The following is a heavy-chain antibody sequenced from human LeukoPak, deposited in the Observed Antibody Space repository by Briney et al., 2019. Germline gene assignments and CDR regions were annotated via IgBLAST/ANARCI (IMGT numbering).Heavy chain of an antibody. CDR1: GFTFSNYG. CDR3: ARGTSAPLGDI. J-gene: IGHJ3*02. D-gene: IGHD2-8*02. V-gene: IGHV3-30*03. CDR2: ISYDGNNE. Sequence: GRSLRLSCAASGFTFSNYGMHWVRQAPGKGLEWVAVISYDGNNEYYADSVKGRSTISRDNSKNTLYLQMNSLRTEDTAVYYCARGTSAPLGDIWGQGTMVTVSS.